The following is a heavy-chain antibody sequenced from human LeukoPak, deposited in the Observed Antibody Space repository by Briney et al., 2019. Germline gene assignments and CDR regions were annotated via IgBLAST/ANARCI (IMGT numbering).Heavy chain of an antibody. J-gene: IGHJ4*02. D-gene: IGHD6-13*01. CDR1: GFTFSNYE. CDR2: ISSTATII. CDR3: ASRALIEAGKGYYFDY. V-gene: IGHV3-48*03. Sequence: GGPLRLSCAASGFTFSNYEMSWVRQAPGKGLEWLSYISSTATIIYYADSVKGRFTISRDNAKNSLYLQMNSLSAEDTAVYYCASRALIEAGKGYYFDYWGQGTLVTVSS.